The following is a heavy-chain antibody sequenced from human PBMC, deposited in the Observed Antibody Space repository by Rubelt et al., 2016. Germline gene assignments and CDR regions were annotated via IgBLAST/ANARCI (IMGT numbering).Heavy chain of an antibody. CDR1: GFTFSDYG. CDR3: ARDSAGVGVDY. CDR2: ISYDRSNE. Sequence: QLGMRGGGLVQPGGSLRLSCAASGFTFSDYGLTWVRQAPGKGLEWVAVISYDRSNEYYADSVKGRFTISRDNAKNLLYLQMNIMTADDTAVYYCARDSAGVGVDYWGQGTLVSVSS. D-gene: IGHD1-26*01. J-gene: IGHJ4*02. V-gene: IGHV3-30*03.